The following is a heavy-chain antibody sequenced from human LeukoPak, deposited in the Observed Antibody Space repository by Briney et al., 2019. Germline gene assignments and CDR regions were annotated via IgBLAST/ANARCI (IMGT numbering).Heavy chain of an antibody. V-gene: IGHV1-18*01. J-gene: IGHJ6*02. CDR2: ISAYNGNT. CDR3: ARVSYYDFWSGFDSLPNYYYGMDV. Sequence: ASVKVSCKASGYTFTSYGISWVRQAPGQGLEWMGWISAYNGNTNYAQKLQGRVTMATDTSTSTAYMELRSLRSDDTAVYYCARVSYYDFWSGFDSLPNYYYGMDVWGQGTTVTVSS. CDR1: GYTFTSYG. D-gene: IGHD3-3*01.